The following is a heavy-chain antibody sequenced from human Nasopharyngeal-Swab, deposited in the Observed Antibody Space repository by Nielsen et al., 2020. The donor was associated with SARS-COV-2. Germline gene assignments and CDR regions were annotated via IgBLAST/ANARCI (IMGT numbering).Heavy chain of an antibody. CDR2: INPNSGGT. Sequence: WVRQAPGQGLEWMGRINPNSGGTNYAQKFQGRVTMTRDTSISTAYMELNRLRSDDTAVYYCARLEWEPQYWGQGTLVTVSS. J-gene: IGHJ4*02. V-gene: IGHV1-2*06. CDR3: ARLEWEPQY. D-gene: IGHD1-26*01.